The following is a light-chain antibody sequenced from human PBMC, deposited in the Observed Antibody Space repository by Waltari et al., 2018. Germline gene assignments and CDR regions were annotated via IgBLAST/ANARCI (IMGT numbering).Light chain of an antibody. CDR1: QSVGRT. CDR3: QHYLRLPVA. CDR2: GAS. Sequence: EIVLTQSPGTLSLSPGERAIVSCRASQSVGRTLAWYQQKPGQAPRLLIYGASNGATGIPDRFIGSGSGTEFSLTISGLEPEDSAVYYCQHYLRLPVAFGQGTKVEIK. V-gene: IGKV3-20*01. J-gene: IGKJ1*01.